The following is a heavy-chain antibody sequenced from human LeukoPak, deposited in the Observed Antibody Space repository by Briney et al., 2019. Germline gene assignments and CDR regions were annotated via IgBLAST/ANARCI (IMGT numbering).Heavy chain of an antibody. Sequence: GGSLRLSCAASGFTLSDYAMNWVRQAPGEGLEWLSAISGSDGHTFYSDSVKGRFTLSRDNSKNTLYLQMNNLRADDTAIYYCAKVPWVGTITWGQGTLVIVSS. J-gene: IGHJ4*02. CDR2: ISGSDGHT. CDR3: AKVPWVGTIT. V-gene: IGHV3-23*01. D-gene: IGHD1-26*01. CDR1: GFTLSDYA.